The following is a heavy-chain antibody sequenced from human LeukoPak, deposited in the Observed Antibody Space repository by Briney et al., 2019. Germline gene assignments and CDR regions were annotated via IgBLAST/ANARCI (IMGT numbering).Heavy chain of an antibody. CDR1: GGSISSSDYY. CDR3: AREGSLRSPGVFGY. CDR2: IYYSGST. D-gene: IGHD4-17*01. V-gene: IGHV4-61*08. J-gene: IGHJ4*02. Sequence: PSETLSLTCTVSGGSISSSDYYWSWIRQPPGKGLEWIGYIYYSGSTNYNPSLKSRVTISVDTSKNQFSLKLSSVTAADTAVYYCAREGSLRSPGVFGYWGQGTLVTVSS.